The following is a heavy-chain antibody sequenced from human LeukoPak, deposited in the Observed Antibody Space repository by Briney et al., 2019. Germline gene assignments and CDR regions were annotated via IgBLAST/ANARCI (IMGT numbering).Heavy chain of an antibody. J-gene: IGHJ5*02. V-gene: IGHV1-8*02. D-gene: IGHD1-1*01. CDR1: GYTFTSYA. CDR2: MNPNSGNT. Sequence: GASVKVSCKASGYTFTSYAMNWVRQAPGQGLEWMGWMNPNSGNTGYAQKFQGRVTMTRNTSISTAYMELSSLRSEDTAVYYCARGKRRTGFDPWGQGTLVTVSS. CDR3: ARGKRRTGFDP.